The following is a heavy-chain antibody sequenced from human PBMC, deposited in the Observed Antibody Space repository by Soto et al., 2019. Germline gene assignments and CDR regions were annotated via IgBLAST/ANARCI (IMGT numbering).Heavy chain of an antibody. J-gene: IGHJ5*02. D-gene: IGHD2-2*01. CDR2: IYYSGST. CDR3: ASTGRFAAIELWWFDP. CDR1: GGSISSSSYY. V-gene: IGHV4-39*01. Sequence: SETLSLTCTVSGGSISSSSYYWGWIRQPPGKGLEWIGSIYYSGSTYYNPSLKSRVTISVDTSKNQFSVKLSSVTATDTAVYYCASTGRFAAIELWWFDPWGRGTLVTVSS.